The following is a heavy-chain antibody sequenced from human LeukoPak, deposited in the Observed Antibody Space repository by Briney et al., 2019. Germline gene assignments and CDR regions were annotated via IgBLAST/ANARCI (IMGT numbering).Heavy chain of an antibody. V-gene: IGHV3-21*01. J-gene: IGHJ6*02. Sequence: GGSLRLSCAASGFALPTNSMNWFRQAPGKGLKWFSSISISSMYLYYADSVKGRFTISRDNAKNSLYLQMNSLRAEDTAVYYCARDGYSSSSQYYYYYGMDVWGQGTTVTVSS. CDR1: GFALPTNS. CDR2: ISISSMYL. D-gene: IGHD6-13*01. CDR3: ARDGYSSSSQYYYYYGMDV.